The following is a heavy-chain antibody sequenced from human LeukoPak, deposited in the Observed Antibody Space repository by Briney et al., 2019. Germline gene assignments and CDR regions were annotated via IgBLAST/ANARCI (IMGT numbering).Heavy chain of an antibody. D-gene: IGHD6-19*01. Sequence: GGSLRLSCAASGFTFSSYGMSWVRQAPGKGLEWVSAIGGSGGSTYYADSVKGRFTISRDNSKNTLYLQMNSLRAEDTAVYYCAKNSSGWYYFAFDIWGQGTMVTVSS. V-gene: IGHV3-23*01. J-gene: IGHJ3*02. CDR3: AKNSSGWYYFAFDI. CDR1: GFTFSSYG. CDR2: IGGSGGST.